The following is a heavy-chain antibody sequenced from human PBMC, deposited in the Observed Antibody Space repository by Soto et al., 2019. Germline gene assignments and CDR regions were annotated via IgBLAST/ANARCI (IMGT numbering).Heavy chain of an antibody. Sequence: QVQLQQWGAGLLKPSETLSLTCAVYGGSFSGYYWSWIRQPPGKGLEWIGEINHSGSTNYKPSLKSRGTVSVDTSKNQFSLKLGSVTAADTAVYYCARGGAGDIIVVPAAMSGIDYWGQGTLVTVSS. CDR3: ARGGAGDIIVVPAAMSGIDY. CDR1: GGSFSGYY. V-gene: IGHV4-34*01. J-gene: IGHJ4*02. CDR2: INHSGST. D-gene: IGHD2-2*01.